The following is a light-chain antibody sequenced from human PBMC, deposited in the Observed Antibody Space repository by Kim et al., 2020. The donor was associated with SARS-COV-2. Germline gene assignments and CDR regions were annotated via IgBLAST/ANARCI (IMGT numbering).Light chain of an antibody. J-gene: IGKJ1*01. CDR2: WAS. CDR1: QSVLYSSNSKDR. V-gene: IGKV4-1*01. CDR3: QQYHSLPWT. Sequence: DIVMTQSPDSLAVSLGERATINCKSSQSVLYSSNSKDRLGWYQQRPGQPPKLLIYWASTRESGVPDRFSGSGSGTDFTLTISSLQAEDVAVYYCQQYHSLPWTFGQGTKVDIK.